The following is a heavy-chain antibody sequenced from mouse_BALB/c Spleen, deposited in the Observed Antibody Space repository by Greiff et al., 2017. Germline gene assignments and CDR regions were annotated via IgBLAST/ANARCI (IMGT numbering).Heavy chain of an antibody. CDR3: AREIYYGSSYYYWYFDV. CDR1: GYSITSGYY. D-gene: IGHD1-1*01. Sequence: DVQLQESGPGLVKPSQSLSLTCSVTGYSITSGYYWNWIRQFPGNKLEWMGYISYDGSNNYNPSLKNRISITRDTSKNQFFLKLNSVTTEDTATYYCAREIYYGSSYYYWYFDVWGAGTTVTVSS. J-gene: IGHJ1*01. CDR2: ISYDGSN. V-gene: IGHV3-6*02.